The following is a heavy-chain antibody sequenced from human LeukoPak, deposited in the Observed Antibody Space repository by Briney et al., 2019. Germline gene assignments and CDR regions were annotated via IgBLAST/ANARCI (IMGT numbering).Heavy chain of an antibody. CDR3: ARGRGYYYDSSGYGY. CDR1: GGSFSGYY. Sequence: SETLSLTCAVYGGSFSGYYWSWIRQPPGKGLEWIGEINHSGSTNYNPSLESRVTISVDTSKNQFSLKLSSVTAADTAVYYCARGRGYYYDSSGYGYWGQGTLVTVSS. V-gene: IGHV4-34*01. J-gene: IGHJ4*02. D-gene: IGHD3-22*01. CDR2: INHSGST.